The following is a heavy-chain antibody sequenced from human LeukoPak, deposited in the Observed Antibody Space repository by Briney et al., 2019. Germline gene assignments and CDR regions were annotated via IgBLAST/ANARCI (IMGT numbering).Heavy chain of an antibody. D-gene: IGHD6-13*01. J-gene: IGHJ6*03. CDR3: ARGIAAAGIYYYYYMDV. V-gene: IGHV1-8*03. CDR2: MNPNSGNT. Sequence: ASVKVSRKASGYTFTSYDINWVRQATGQGLEWMGWMNPNSGNTGYAQKFQGRVTITRNTSISTAYMELSSLRSEDTAVYYCARGIAAAGIYYYYYMDVWGKGTTVTVSS. CDR1: GYTFTSYD.